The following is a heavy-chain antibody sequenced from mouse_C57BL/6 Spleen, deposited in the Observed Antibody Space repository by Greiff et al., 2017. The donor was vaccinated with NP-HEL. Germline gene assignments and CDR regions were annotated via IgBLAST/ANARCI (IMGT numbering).Heavy chain of an antibody. CDR1: GYTFTSYW. CDR2: IDPSDSET. V-gene: IGHV1-52*01. D-gene: IGHD1-1*01. CDR3: ARESGSSYGWYFDV. J-gene: IGHJ1*03. Sequence: VQLQQPGAELVRPGSSVKLSCKASGYTFTSYWMHWVKQRPIQGLEWIGNIDPSDSETHYNQKFKDKATLTVDKSSSTAYMQLSSLTSEDSAVYYCARESGSSYGWYFDVWGTGTTVTVSS.